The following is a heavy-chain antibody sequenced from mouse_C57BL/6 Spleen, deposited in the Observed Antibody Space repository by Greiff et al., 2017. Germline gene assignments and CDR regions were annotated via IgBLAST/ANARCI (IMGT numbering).Heavy chain of an antibody. CDR3: ARSGDYDEDWYFDV. J-gene: IGHJ1*03. D-gene: IGHD2-4*01. CDR2: IYPGDGDT. CDR1: GYAFSSYW. Sequence: QVQLKQSGAELVKPGASVKISCKASGYAFSSYWMNWVKQRPGKGLEWIGQIYPGDGDTNYNGKFKGKATLTADKSSSTAYMQLSILTSEDSAVYFCARSGDYDEDWYFDVWGTGTTVTVSS. V-gene: IGHV1-80*01.